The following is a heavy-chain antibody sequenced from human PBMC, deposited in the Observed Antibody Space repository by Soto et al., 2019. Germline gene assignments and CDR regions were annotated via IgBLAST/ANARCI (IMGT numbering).Heavy chain of an antibody. CDR1: GFTFSSYS. J-gene: IGHJ5*02. D-gene: IGHD3-10*01. CDR3: ARDSVYGSGSLRTNWCDP. V-gene: IGHV3-48*01. CDR2: ISSSSSTI. Sequence: EVQLVESGGGLVQPGGSLRLSCAASGFTFSSYSMNWVRQAPGKGLEWVSYISSSSSTIYYADSVKGRFTISRDNANDSLYLQMISLSSEDSAVYYFARDSVYGSGSLRTNWCDPWGQGTLVTVSS.